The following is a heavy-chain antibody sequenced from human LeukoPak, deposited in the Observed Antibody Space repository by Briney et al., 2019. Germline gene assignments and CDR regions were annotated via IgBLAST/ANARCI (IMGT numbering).Heavy chain of an antibody. CDR3: ASPYGDYAHDAFDI. J-gene: IGHJ3*02. CDR1: GGSISSSSYY. V-gene: IGHV4-39*07. Sequence: PSETLSLTCTVSGGSISSSSYYWGWIRQPPGKGLEWIGSIYYSGSTYYNPSLKSRVTISVDTSKNQFSLKLSSVTAADTAVYYCASPYGDYAHDAFDIWGQGTMVTVSS. CDR2: IYYSGST. D-gene: IGHD4-17*01.